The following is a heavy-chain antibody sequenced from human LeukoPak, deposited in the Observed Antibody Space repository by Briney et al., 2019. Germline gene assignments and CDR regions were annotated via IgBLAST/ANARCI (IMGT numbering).Heavy chain of an antibody. CDR1: GGTFSSYA. CDR2: IIPIFGTA. J-gene: IGHJ6*02. CDR3: ARGYSSGWAYYYYGMDV. V-gene: IGHV1-69*13. Sequence: SVKVSCKASGGTFSSYAISWVRQAPGQGLEWMGGIIPIFGTANYAQKFRGRVTITADESTSTAYMELSSLRSEDTAVYYCARGYSSGWAYYYYGMDVWGQGTTVTVSS. D-gene: IGHD6-19*01.